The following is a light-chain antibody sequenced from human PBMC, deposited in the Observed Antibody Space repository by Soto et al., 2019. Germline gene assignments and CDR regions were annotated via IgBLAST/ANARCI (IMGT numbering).Light chain of an antibody. V-gene: IGKV1-5*01. Sequence: DIQMTQSPSTLSASVGDRVTITCRASRSISSWLAWYQQKPGEAPKLMIYDASSLESGVPSRFSGSGSGTDFTLTISSLQPDDSATYYCQQYNDYPFTFGPGTKVDIK. CDR1: RSISSW. CDR3: QQYNDYPFT. J-gene: IGKJ3*01. CDR2: DAS.